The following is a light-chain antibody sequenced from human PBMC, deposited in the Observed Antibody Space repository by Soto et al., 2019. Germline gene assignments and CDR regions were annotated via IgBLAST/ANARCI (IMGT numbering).Light chain of an antibody. J-gene: IGKJ1*01. CDR3: QHYNSYSEA. V-gene: IGKV1-5*03. Sequence: DIHMTQSPATLSGSVGDRATITCPASQTISSWLAWYQQKPGKAPKLLIYKASTLKSGVPSRFSGSGSGTEFTLTISSLQPDDFAPYYCQHYNSYSEAFGQGTKVDNK. CDR2: KAS. CDR1: QTISSW.